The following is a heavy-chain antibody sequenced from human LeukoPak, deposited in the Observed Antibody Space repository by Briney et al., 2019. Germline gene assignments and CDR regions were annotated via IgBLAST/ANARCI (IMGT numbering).Heavy chain of an antibody. CDR3: ARAKDGYSYGFYDY. V-gene: IGHV1-3*03. CDR2: INAGNGNT. CDR1: GYTFTSYA. J-gene: IGHJ4*02. Sequence: ASVKVSCKASGYTFTSYAMHWVRRAPGQRREWMGWINAGNGNTKYSQEFQGRVTITRDTSASTAYMELSSLRSEDMAVYYCARAKDGYSYGFYDYWGQGTLVTVSS. D-gene: IGHD5-18*01.